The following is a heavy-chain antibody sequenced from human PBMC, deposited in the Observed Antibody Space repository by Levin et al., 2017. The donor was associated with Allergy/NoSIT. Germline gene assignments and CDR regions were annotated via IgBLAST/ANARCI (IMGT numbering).Heavy chain of an antibody. J-gene: IGHJ3*01. Sequence: GESLKISCQGSGYSFTSHWIGWVRQMPGKGLEWMGIVHPGDSDTRYSPSFQGQVTISADKSITTAYLQWSSLKASDTAMYYCARRSYRDDAFDFWGQGTMVAVSS. D-gene: IGHD4-11*01. V-gene: IGHV5-51*01. CDR1: GYSFTSHW. CDR2: VHPGDSDT. CDR3: ARRSYRDDAFDF.